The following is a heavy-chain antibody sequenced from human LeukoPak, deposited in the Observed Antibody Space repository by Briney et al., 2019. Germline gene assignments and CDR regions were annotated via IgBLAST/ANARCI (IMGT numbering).Heavy chain of an antibody. CDR1: GGSFSGYY. V-gene: IGHV4-34*01. CDR3: AAGGYYDSSGYYWFDP. D-gene: IGHD3-22*01. Sequence: SETLSLTCAVYGGSFSGYYWSWIRQPPGKGLEWIGEINHSGSTNYNPSLKSRVTISVDTSKNQFSLKLSSVTAADTAVYYCAAGGYYDSSGYYWFDPWGQGTLVTVSS. J-gene: IGHJ5*02. CDR2: INHSGST.